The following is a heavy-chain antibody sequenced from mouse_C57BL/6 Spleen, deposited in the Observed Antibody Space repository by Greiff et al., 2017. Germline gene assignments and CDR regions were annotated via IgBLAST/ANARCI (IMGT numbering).Heavy chain of an antibody. V-gene: IGHV1-66*01. Sequence: VQLQQSGPELVKPGASVKISCKASGYSFTSYYIHWVKQRPGQGLEWIGWIYPGSGNTKYNEKFKGKATLTADTSSSTAYMQLSSLTSEDSAVYYCAKANWEVGMDYWGQGTSVTVSS. D-gene: IGHD4-1*01. CDR3: AKANWEVGMDY. CDR1: GYSFTSYY. CDR2: IYPGSGNT. J-gene: IGHJ4*01.